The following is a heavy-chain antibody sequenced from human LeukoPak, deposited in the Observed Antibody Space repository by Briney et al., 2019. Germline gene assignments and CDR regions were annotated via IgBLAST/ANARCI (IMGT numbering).Heavy chain of an antibody. CDR1: GFTFDDYA. Sequence: GGSLRLSCAASGFTFDDYAMHWVRQAPGKGLEWVSGISWNSGSIGYADSVKGRFTISGDNAKNSLYLQMNSLRAEDTALYYCAKDNRPLYSSGWYYFDYWGQGTLVTVSS. J-gene: IGHJ4*02. CDR3: AKDNRPLYSSGWYYFDY. D-gene: IGHD6-19*01. CDR2: ISWNSGSI. V-gene: IGHV3-9*01.